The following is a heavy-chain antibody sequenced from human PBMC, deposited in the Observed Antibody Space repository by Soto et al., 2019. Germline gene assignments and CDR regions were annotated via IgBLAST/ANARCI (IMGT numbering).Heavy chain of an antibody. CDR1: GFTFYNYA. J-gene: IGHJ6*02. V-gene: IGHV3-30*18. Sequence: GGSLTLSCAASGFTFYNYAMNWVRQAPGKGLEWVAVISYDGSNKYYADSVKGRFTISRDNSKNTLYLQMNSLRAEDTAVYYCAKDPRPRVCYYDLDVWGQVTTVTVSS. CDR3: AKDPRPRVCYYDLDV. CDR2: ISYDGSNK.